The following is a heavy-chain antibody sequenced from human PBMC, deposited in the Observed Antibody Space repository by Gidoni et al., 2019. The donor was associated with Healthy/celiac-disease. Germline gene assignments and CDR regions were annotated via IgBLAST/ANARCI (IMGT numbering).Heavy chain of an antibody. CDR2: ISYDGSNK. CDR1: GFPFRSYG. Sequence: QVQLVQSGVGVVQPGRSLRLSCSASGFPFRSYGMHWVRQAPGKGLEWVAVISYDGSNKYYADSVKGRFTISRDNSKNTLYLQMNSLRAEDTAVYYCAATQYCTNGVCSPFDYWGQGTLVTVSS. CDR3: AATQYCTNGVCSPFDY. J-gene: IGHJ4*02. D-gene: IGHD2-8*01. V-gene: IGHV3-30*03.